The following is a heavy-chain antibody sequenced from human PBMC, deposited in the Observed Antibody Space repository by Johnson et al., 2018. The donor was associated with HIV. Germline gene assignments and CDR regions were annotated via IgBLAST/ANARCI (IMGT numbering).Heavy chain of an antibody. V-gene: IGHV3-23*04. D-gene: IGHD3-10*01. J-gene: IGHJ3*02. CDR2: ISGRGGST. CDR1: GFTFNDYA. CDR3: ARDGEDLQIAFDI. Sequence: EQLVESGGGLVQPGRSLRLSCAASGFTFNDYAMHWVRQGPGKGLEWVSAISGRGGSTYYADSVKGRFTISRDNSKNTLYLQMNSLRAEDTAVYYCARDGEDLQIAFDIWGQGTMVTVSS.